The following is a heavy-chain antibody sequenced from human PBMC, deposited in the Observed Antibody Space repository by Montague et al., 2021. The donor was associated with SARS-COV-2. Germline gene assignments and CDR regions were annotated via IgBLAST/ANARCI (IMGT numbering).Heavy chain of an antibody. CDR3: ARLLRSCTNGVCRTYYYYAMDV. Sequence: SETLSLTCTVSGGSISGYYWSWIRQPPGKGLVWIGDIYYSGSTKYNPXXXSRVTVSVDRSKNQVSLKLSSVTAADTAVYYCARLLRSCTNGVCRTYYYYAMDVWGQGTTVTVSS. CDR1: GGSISGYY. J-gene: IGHJ6*02. D-gene: IGHD2-8*01. V-gene: IGHV4-59*01. CDR2: IYYSGST.